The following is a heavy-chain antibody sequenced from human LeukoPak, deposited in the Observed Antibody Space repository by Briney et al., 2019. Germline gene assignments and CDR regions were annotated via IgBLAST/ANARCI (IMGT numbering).Heavy chain of an antibody. CDR1: GFTFSTYW. J-gene: IGHJ4*02. D-gene: IGHD3-22*01. CDR2: ISSSGSTI. V-gene: IGHV3-48*04. CDR3: ARGITMIVVVNLFDY. Sequence: PGGSLRLSCVASGFTFSTYWMSWVRQAPGKGLEWVSYISSSGSTIYYADSVKGRFTISRDNAKNSLYLQMNSLRAEDTAVYYCARGITMIVVVNLFDYWGQGTLVTVSS.